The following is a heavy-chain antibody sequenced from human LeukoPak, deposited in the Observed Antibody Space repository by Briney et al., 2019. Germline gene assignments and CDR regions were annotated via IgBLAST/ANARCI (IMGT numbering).Heavy chain of an antibody. J-gene: IGHJ4*02. D-gene: IGHD3-10*01. CDR1: GYTFTSYG. CDR3: AREGHYTGSGSYFAYFDF. V-gene: IGHV1-18*01. Sequence: ASVKVSCKASGYTFTSYGISWVRQAPGQGLEWMGWVSAYNGNTNYAQKLQGRVTMTTDTSTNTAYMALRSLRSDDTAVYYCAREGHYTGSGSYFAYFDFWGQGTLVTVSS. CDR2: VSAYNGNT.